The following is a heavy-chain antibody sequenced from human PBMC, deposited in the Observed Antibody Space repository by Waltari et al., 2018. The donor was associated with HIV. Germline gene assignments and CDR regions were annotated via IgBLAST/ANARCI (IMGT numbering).Heavy chain of an antibody. J-gene: IGHJ3*02. Sequence: EVQLVESGGGLVEHAGSLRLSCAASGFKFDDYAMHWVRPAPGKGLEWVSGIGWDSDTMGYADSVKGRFTISRDNARNSLSLQMNSLRAEDTALYYCAKVAMTTVTSYAIDIWGLGTMVTVSS. CDR3: AKVAMTTVTSYAIDI. CDR1: GFKFDDYA. CDR2: IGWDSDTM. V-gene: IGHV3-9*01. D-gene: IGHD4-17*01.